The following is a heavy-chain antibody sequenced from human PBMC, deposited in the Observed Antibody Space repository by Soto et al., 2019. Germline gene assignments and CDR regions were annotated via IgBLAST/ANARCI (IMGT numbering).Heavy chain of an antibody. CDR2: ISGSGGST. D-gene: IGHD3-22*01. CDR3: AKDEYYYDSSGYPPFDY. Sequence: GGSLRLSCAASGFTFSSYAMSWVRQAPGKGLEWVSAISGSGGSTYYADSVKGRFTISRDNSKNTLYLQMNSLRAEDTAVYYCAKDEYYYDSSGYPPFDYWGQGTLVTVS. J-gene: IGHJ4*02. CDR1: GFTFSSYA. V-gene: IGHV3-23*01.